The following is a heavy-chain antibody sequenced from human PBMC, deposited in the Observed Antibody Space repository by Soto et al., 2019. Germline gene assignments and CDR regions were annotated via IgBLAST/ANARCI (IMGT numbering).Heavy chain of an antibody. V-gene: IGHV3-33*01. CDR1: GFTFSTYG. CDR2: IWFDGSDK. CDR3: ARLYCSAASCYSVGAFDI. J-gene: IGHJ3*02. D-gene: IGHD2-2*01. Sequence: QVQLVESGGGVVQPGRSLRLSCAASGFTFSTYGMHWVRQAPGKGLEWVALIWFDGSDKYYTESVKGRFTISRDNSRSTVDLQMNSLRDEDTAVYYCARLYCSAASCYSVGAFDIMGQGTMVTVTS.